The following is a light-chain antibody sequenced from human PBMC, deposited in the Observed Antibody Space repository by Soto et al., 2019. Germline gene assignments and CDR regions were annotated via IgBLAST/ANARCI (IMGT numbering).Light chain of an antibody. CDR1: QGISSD. CDR3: QQLNSYPVT. CDR2: DAS. Sequence: IQLTQSPSSLSASVGDRVTITYRASQGISSDLAWYQQKPGKAPNLLIYDASTLQSGVPSRFSGSGSGADFTLTISSLQTEDFATYYCQQLNSYPVTFGQGTRLEI. J-gene: IGKJ5*01. V-gene: IGKV1-9*01.